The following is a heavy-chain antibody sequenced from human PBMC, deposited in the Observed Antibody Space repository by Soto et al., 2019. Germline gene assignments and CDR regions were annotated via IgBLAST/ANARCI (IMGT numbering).Heavy chain of an antibody. V-gene: IGHV3-30*18. J-gene: IGHJ4*02. CDR2: ISYDGNNK. Sequence: QVQLVESGGGVVQPGESLRLSCAASGFTFSSYGMHWVRQGQGKGLEWVTFISYDGNNKYYADSVKGRVTVSRDNSKHTQYLQMNRLGAEDQGVYFCAKALGELSPESFDYWGRGTLVTVSS. CDR3: AKALGELSPESFDY. CDR1: GFTFSSYG. D-gene: IGHD3-16*02.